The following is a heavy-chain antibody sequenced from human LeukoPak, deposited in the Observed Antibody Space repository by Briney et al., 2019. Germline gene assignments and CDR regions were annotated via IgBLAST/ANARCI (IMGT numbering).Heavy chain of an antibody. CDR3: ARGISGSWALDAFDI. CDR2: IIPIFGTA. CDR1: GGTFSSYA. J-gene: IGHJ3*02. D-gene: IGHD3-22*01. V-gene: IGHV1-69*13. Sequence: GASVKVSCKASGGTFSSYAISWVRQAPGQGLEWMGGIIPIFGTANYAQKFQGRVTITADESTSTAYMELSSLRSEDTAVYYCARGISGSWALDAFDIWGQGTMVTVSS.